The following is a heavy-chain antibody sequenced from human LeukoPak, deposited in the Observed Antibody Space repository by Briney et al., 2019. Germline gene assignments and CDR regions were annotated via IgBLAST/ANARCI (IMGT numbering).Heavy chain of an antibody. D-gene: IGHD3-10*01. Sequence: ASVKVSCKASGYTFTSYYMHWVRQAPGQGLEWMGWINPNSGGTNYAQKFQGRVTMTRDTSISTAYMELSRLRSDDTAVYYCARDTLFMVRGVINDYWGQGTLVTVSS. J-gene: IGHJ4*02. V-gene: IGHV1-2*02. CDR1: GYTFTSYY. CDR3: ARDTLFMVRGVINDY. CDR2: INPNSGGT.